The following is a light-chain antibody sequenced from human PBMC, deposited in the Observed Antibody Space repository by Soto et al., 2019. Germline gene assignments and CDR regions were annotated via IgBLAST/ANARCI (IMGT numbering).Light chain of an antibody. J-gene: IGKJ2*01. CDR3: QQYGSSQYT. V-gene: IGKV3-20*01. Sequence: EIVLTQSPGTLSLSPGERATLSCRASQSVSSSYLAWYQQKPDQAPRLLIYGASSRATGIPDRFSGSVSGTDFTLTISRLEPEDFAVYYCQQYGSSQYTFGQWTKLEIK. CDR1: QSVSSSY. CDR2: GAS.